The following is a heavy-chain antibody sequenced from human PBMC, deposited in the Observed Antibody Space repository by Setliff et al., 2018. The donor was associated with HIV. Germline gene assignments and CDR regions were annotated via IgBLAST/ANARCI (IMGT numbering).Heavy chain of an antibody. Sequence: ASVKVSCKASGYTFITYYMHWVRQAPGQGLEWMGIINPSGGSTNYAQKFQGRVTMTRDTSTSTVYMELSSLRSEDTAVYYCARPGIAAADYYFDYWGQGALVTVSS. CDR2: INPSGGST. CDR3: ARPGIAAADYYFDY. CDR1: GYTFITYY. D-gene: IGHD6-13*01. V-gene: IGHV1-46*01. J-gene: IGHJ4*02.